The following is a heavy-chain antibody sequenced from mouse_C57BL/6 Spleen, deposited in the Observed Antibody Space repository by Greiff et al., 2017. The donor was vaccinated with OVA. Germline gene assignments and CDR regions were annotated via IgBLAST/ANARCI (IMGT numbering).Heavy chain of an antibody. CDR2: ISSGSSTI. J-gene: IGHJ4*01. Sequence: EVKLMESGGGLVKPGGSLKLSCAASGFTFSDYGMHWVRQAPEKGLEWVAYISSGSSTIYYADTVKGRFTISRDNAKNTLFLQMTSLRSEDTAMYYCARGAESPYAMDYWGQGTSVTVSS. CDR1: GFTFSDYG. CDR3: ARGAESPYAMDY. V-gene: IGHV5-17*01.